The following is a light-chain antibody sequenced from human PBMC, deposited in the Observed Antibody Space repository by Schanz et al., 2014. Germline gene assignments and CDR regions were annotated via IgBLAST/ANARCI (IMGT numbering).Light chain of an antibody. J-gene: IGKJ1*01. V-gene: IGKV3-15*01. CDR3: QQYNNWPPGT. CDR2: GAS. Sequence: EIVMTQSPATLSVSPGESATLSCRASQSVSSKLAWYQQKPGQAPRLLIYGASTRATGIPARFSGSGSGTEFTLTISSLQSEDFAVYYCQQYNNWPPGTFGQGTKVEIK. CDR1: QSVSSK.